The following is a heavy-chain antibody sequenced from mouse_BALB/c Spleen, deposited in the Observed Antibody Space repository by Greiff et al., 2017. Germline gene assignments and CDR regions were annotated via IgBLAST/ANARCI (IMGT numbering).Heavy chain of an antibody. V-gene: IGHV1-14*01. CDR3: AREEYYGSSYRYFDY. D-gene: IGHD1-1*01. CDR1: GYTFTSYV. Sequence: VQLQQSGPELVKPGASVKMSCKASGYTFTSYVMHWVKQKPGQGLEWIGYINPYNDGTKYNEKFKGKATLTSDKSSSTAYMELSSLTSEDSAVYYCAREEYYGSSYRYFDYWGQGTTLTVSS. CDR2: INPYNDGT. J-gene: IGHJ2*01.